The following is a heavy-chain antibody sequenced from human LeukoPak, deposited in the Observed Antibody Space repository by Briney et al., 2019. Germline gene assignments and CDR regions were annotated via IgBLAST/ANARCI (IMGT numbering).Heavy chain of an antibody. J-gene: IGHJ6*03. D-gene: IGHD2-15*01. CDR1: DDSITIYY. Sequence: PSETLSLTCTVSDDSITIYYWSWIRQPPGKGLEWIGYIDHTGITNYNPSLNSRVTISVDTSKNQFSLKLSSVTAADTVVYYCAREGREYCSGGSCYSSGYYYYMDVWGKGTTVTISS. CDR3: AREGREYCSGGSCYSSGYYYYMDV. V-gene: IGHV4-59*01. CDR2: IDHTGIT.